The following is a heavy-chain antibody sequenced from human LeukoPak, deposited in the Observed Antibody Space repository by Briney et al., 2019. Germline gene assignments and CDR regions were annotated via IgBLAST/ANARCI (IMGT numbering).Heavy chain of an antibody. D-gene: IGHD4-23*01. Sequence: GGSLRLSCAASGFTFSSYSMNWVRQAPGKGLEWVGLIKSKTGGGTTDYAAPVKGRFTISRDDSKNTLYLQMNSLKTEDTAVYYCSPLGGTSAYWGQGTLVTVSS. CDR3: SPLGGTSAY. V-gene: IGHV3-15*01. CDR1: GFTFSSYS. CDR2: IKSKTGGGTT. J-gene: IGHJ4*02.